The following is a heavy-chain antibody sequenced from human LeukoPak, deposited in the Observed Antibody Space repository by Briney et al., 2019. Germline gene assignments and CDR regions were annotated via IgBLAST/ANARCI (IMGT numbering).Heavy chain of an antibody. CDR3: ASHSIVVVPAADVDTAMVTSSYYYYYMDV. Sequence: ASVRVPCEASGDTFSSYAISWVRQAPGQGLEWVGRIIAIFGTANYAQTLQGRVTITTDTSTSTLYIEMHTLRTADTAVYYCASHSIVVVPAADVDTAMVTSSYYYYYMDVWGKGTTVTVSS. CDR2: IIAIFGTA. CDR1: GDTFSSYA. D-gene: IGHD2-2*01. V-gene: IGHV1-69*05. J-gene: IGHJ6*03.